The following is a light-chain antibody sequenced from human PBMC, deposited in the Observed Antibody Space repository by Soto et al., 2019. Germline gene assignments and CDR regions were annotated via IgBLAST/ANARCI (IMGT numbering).Light chain of an antibody. CDR2: EVS. CDR3: SSYAGSNNFVV. Sequence: QSALTQPPSASGSPGQSVTISCTGTSSDVGGYNYVSWYQQYPGKAPKLMIYEVSKRPSGVPDRFSGSKSGNTASLTVSGLPAEDEADYYCSSYAGSNNFVVFGGGTKLTVL. J-gene: IGLJ3*02. V-gene: IGLV2-8*01. CDR1: SSDVGGYNY.